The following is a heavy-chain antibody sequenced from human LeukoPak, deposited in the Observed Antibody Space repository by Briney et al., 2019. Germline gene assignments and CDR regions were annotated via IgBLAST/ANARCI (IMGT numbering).Heavy chain of an antibody. CDR3: ARVDEAAAGTEIGYFDL. D-gene: IGHD6-13*01. V-gene: IGHV4-30-4*01. CDR2: IYYSGST. CDR1: GGSISSGDYY. Sequence: ASETLSLTCTVSGGSISSGDYYWSWIRQPPGKGLEWIGYIYYSGSTYYNPSLKSRVTISVDTSKNQFSLKLSSVTAADTAVYYCARVDEAAAGTEIGYFDLWGRGTLVTVSS. J-gene: IGHJ2*01.